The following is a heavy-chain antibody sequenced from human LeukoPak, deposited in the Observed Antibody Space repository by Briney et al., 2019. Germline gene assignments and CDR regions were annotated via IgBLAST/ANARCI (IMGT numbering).Heavy chain of an antibody. CDR1: GFTFSSYA. CDR2: IHYDGSNN. Sequence: GGSLRLSCAASGFTFSSYAMHWVRQAPGMGLEWVAFIHYDGSNNYYADSVKGRFTISRDNSKNTLYLQMNTLRADDTAVYYCAKDHGSSDSYYFDYWGQGTLVTVSS. J-gene: IGHJ4*02. V-gene: IGHV3-30*02. D-gene: IGHD2-15*01. CDR3: AKDHGSSDSYYFDY.